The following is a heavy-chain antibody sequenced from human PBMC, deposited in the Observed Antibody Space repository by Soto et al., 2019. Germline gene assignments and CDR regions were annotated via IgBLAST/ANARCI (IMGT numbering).Heavy chain of an antibody. V-gene: IGHV5-51*01. Sequence: PGASLKISCKGSGYSFTSYWIGGVRQMPGKGLEWMGIIYPGDSDTRYSPSFQGQVTISADKSISTAYLQWSSLKASDTAMYYCARLSSGYSDYHYGMDVWGQGTTVTVSS. CDR1: GYSFTSYW. CDR2: IYPGDSDT. CDR3: ARLSSGYSDYHYGMDV. J-gene: IGHJ6*02. D-gene: IGHD3-22*01.